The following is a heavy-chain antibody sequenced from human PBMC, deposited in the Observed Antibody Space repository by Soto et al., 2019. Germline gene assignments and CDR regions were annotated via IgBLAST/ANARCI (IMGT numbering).Heavy chain of an antibody. CDR3: ARDRGYSYGHPFDR. CDR1: GFTFSSFG. V-gene: IGHV3-33*01. Sequence: PGGSLRLSCAASGFTFSSFGLHWVRQAPGKGLEWVALIWYDGSNKYYADSVKGRFTVSRDNSKNTLYLQMNSLRAEDTAVYYCARDRGYSYGHPFDRWGQGTLVTVSS. CDR2: IWYDGSNK. D-gene: IGHD5-18*01. J-gene: IGHJ4*02.